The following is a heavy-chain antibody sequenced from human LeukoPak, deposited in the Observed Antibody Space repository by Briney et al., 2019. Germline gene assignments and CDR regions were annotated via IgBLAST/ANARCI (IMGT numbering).Heavy chain of an antibody. CDR3: AKDKSYDSSGSIWAPRRLGNDWYFDL. Sequence: GGSLRLSCAASGFTFSSYAMSWVRQAPGKGLEWVSAVSGSGGRTYYADSVKGRFTISRDNSKNTLYLQMNSLRAEDTAVYYCAKDKSYDSSGSIWAPRRLGNDWYFDLWGRGTLVTVSS. CDR2: VSGSGGRT. J-gene: IGHJ2*01. CDR1: GFTFSSYA. V-gene: IGHV3-23*01. D-gene: IGHD3-22*01.